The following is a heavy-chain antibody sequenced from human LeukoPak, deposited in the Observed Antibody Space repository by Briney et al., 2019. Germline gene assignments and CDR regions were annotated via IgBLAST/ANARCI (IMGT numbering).Heavy chain of an antibody. V-gene: IGHV1-8*03. J-gene: IGHJ4*02. D-gene: IGHD3-10*01. CDR1: GYTFTYYD. CDR2: MNPNSGNT. Sequence: ASVKVSCKASGYTFTYYDINWVRQATGQGLEWMGWMNPNSGNTGYAQKFQGRVTITRNTSISTAYMELSSLTSEDTAVYFCARARGSGSYSEPYYFDYWGQGTLVTVSS. CDR3: ARARGSGSYSEPYYFDY.